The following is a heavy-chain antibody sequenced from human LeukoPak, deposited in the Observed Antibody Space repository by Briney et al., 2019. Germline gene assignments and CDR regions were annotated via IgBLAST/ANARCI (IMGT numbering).Heavy chain of an antibody. CDR3: ARGRVGPSRRTGTMVWFDP. J-gene: IGHJ5*02. D-gene: IGHD1-7*01. V-gene: IGHV1-8*03. Sequence: ASVKVSCKASGYTFTSYDINWVRQATGLGLEWMGWMNPNSGNTGYAQKFQGRVTITRNTSISTAYMELSSLRSEDTAFYYRARGRVGPSRRTGTMVWFDPWGQGTLVTVSS. CDR1: GYTFTSYD. CDR2: MNPNSGNT.